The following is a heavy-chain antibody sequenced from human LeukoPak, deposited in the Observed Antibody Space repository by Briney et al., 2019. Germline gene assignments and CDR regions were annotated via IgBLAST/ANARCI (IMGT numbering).Heavy chain of an antibody. CDR3: ARDLTSPHDYGDYGEGYS. Sequence: SETLSLTCTVSGGSISTSNYYWGWIRQPPGKGLEWIGDIFYSGSTYYSPSLKSRVTISVDTSKNQFSLKLSSVTAADTAVYYCARDLTSPHDYGDYGEGYSWGQGTLVTVSS. CDR1: GGSISTSNYY. J-gene: IGHJ4*02. D-gene: IGHD4-17*01. V-gene: IGHV4-39*07. CDR2: IFYSGST.